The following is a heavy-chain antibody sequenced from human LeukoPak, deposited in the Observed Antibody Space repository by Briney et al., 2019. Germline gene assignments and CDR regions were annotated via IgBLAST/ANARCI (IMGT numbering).Heavy chain of an antibody. CDR2: IFYSGST. D-gene: IGHD3-22*01. CDR3: ARRSESSGYQFDY. CDR1: GGSISSDY. V-gene: IGHV4-59*08. J-gene: IGHJ4*02. Sequence: PSETLSLTCTVSGGSISSDYWSWIRQPPGKGLEWIGYIFYSGSTNYNPSLKSRVTISVDTSKNQFSLKLSSVTAADTAVYYCARRSESSGYQFDYWSQGTLVTVSS.